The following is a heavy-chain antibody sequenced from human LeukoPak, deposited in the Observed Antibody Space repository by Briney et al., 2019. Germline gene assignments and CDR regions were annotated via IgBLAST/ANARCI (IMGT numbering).Heavy chain of an antibody. V-gene: IGHV3-64D*06. J-gene: IGHJ4*02. CDR1: GFTFSSYT. Sequence: PGGSLRLSCSASGFTFSSYTMHWVRQAPGKGLKYVSVISSNGGSTYYADSVKGRFTISRDNSKNTLYLQMSSLRAEDTAVYYCVKDRANYGASAFDYWGQGTLLTVSS. CDR3: VKDRANYGASAFDY. D-gene: IGHD4/OR15-4a*01. CDR2: ISSNGGST.